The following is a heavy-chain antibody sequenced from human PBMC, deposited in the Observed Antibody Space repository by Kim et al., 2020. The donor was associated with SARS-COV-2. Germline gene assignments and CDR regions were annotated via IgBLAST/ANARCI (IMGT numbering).Heavy chain of an antibody. J-gene: IGHJ6*02. CDR1: GDSVSSNSAA. V-gene: IGHV6-1*01. CDR2: TYYRSKWYN. Sequence: SQTLSLTCAISGDSVSSNSAAWNWIRQSPSRGLEWLGRTYYRSKWYNDYAVSVKSRITINPDTSKNQFSLQLNSVTPEDTAVYYCARDRDRITIGVATIFSRDRQPPYYYYGMDVWGQGTTVAVSS. CDR3: ARDRDRITIGVATIFSRDRQPPYYYYGMDV. D-gene: IGHD5-12*01.